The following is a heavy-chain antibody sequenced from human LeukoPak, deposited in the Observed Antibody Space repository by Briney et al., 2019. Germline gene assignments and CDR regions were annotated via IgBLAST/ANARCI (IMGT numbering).Heavy chain of an antibody. CDR3: ARGGGRCSSTSCYATYNWFDP. Sequence: GASVKASCKASGYTFTGYYMHWVRQAPGQGLEWMGWINPNSGGTNYAQKFQGRVTMTRDTSISTAYMELSRLRSDDTAVYYCARGGGRCSSTSCYATYNWFDPWGQGTLVTASS. D-gene: IGHD2-2*01. V-gene: IGHV1-2*02. CDR1: GYTFTGYY. J-gene: IGHJ5*02. CDR2: INPNSGGT.